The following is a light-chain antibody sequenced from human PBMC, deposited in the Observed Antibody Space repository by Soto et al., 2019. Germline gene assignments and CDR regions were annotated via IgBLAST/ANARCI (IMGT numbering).Light chain of an antibody. V-gene: IGLV6-57*04. CDR3: QSYDSSTVV. Sequence: NFMLTQPHSVSESPGKTVTISCTSSSGSIASNDVQWYQPRPGSAPTTVIYENNQRPSGVPDRFSGSTDGSSNSASLTISGLQTEDEADYYCQSYDSSTVVFGGGTKVTVL. CDR2: ENN. J-gene: IGLJ2*01. CDR1: SGSIASND.